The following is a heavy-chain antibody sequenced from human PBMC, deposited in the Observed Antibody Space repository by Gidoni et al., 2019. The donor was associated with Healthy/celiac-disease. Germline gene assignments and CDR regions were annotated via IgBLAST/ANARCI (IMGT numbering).Heavy chain of an antibody. D-gene: IGHD1-1*01. J-gene: IGHJ5*02. V-gene: IGHV1-69*17. CDR3: ARDGTSWFDP. Sequence: QVQLVQSGAEVKKPGSSVKVSCTASGGTFSSYAISWVRQAPGQGLEWMGGVIPIFVIANYAQKFQGRVTMTADKSTSTAYMELSSLRFEDTAVYYCARDGTSWFDPWGQGTLVTVSS. CDR1: GGTFSSYA. CDR2: VIPIFVIA.